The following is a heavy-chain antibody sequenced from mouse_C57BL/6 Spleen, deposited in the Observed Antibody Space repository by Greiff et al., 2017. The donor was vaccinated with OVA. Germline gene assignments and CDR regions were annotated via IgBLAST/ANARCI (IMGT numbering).Heavy chain of an antibody. V-gene: IGHV5-16*01. CDR2: INYDGSST. CDR1: GFTFSDYY. CDR3: ARAWDYYFDY. D-gene: IGHD4-1*01. J-gene: IGHJ2*01. Sequence: EVKLVESEGGLVQPGSSMKLSCTASGFTFSDYYMAWVRQVPEKGLEWVANINYDGSSTYYLDSLKSRFIISRDNAKNILYLQMSSLKPEDTATYYCARAWDYYFDYWGQGTTLTVSS.